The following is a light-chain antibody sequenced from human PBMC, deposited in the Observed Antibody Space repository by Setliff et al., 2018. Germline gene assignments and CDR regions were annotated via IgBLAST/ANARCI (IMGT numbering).Light chain of an antibody. Sequence: QSALAQPASVSGSPGQSVTISCTGTTSDIGAWDYVSWYQQHPDKAPKLMIYGVSDRPSGVSDRFSGSKSANTASLTISGLQADDEADYYCASYTSNVTVGLIFGGGTKVTVL. CDR1: TSDIGAWDY. J-gene: IGLJ2*01. CDR3: ASYTSNVTVGLI. CDR2: GVS. V-gene: IGLV2-14*01.